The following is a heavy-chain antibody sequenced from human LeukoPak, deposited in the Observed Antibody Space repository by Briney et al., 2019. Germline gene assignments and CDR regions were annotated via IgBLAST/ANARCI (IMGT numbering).Heavy chain of an antibody. V-gene: IGHV3-23*01. CDR3: AKHPDSSSWPKAFDI. CDR1: GFTVSSNY. J-gene: IGHJ3*02. Sequence: GGSLRLSCAASGFTVSSNYMSWVRQAPGKGLEWVSAISGSGGSTYYADSVKDRFTISRDNSKNTLYLQMNSLRAEDTAVYYCAKHPDSSSWPKAFDIWGQGTMVTVSS. CDR2: ISGSGGST. D-gene: IGHD6-13*01.